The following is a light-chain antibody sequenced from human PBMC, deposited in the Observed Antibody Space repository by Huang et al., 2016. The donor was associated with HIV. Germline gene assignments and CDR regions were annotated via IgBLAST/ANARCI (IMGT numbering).Light chain of an antibody. CDR1: QSVSNN. CDR2: GAS. Sequence: EIGMTQSPATLSVSPGERVTLSCWASQSVSNNLAWYQQRPGQAPRLLIYGASARAPGIPGRFSGSGSGTEFTLTISSLQSEDFAVYYCQQYKTWPRTFGQGTKVEVK. J-gene: IGKJ1*01. V-gene: IGKV3-15*01. CDR3: QQYKTWPRT.